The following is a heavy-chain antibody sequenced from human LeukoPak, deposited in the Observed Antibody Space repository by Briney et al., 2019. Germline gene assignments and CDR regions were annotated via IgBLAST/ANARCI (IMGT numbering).Heavy chain of an antibody. V-gene: IGHV3-7*03. CDR2: IKQDGSEK. CDR3: ANLDDFWSGYYKEVVYGY. Sequence: PGGSLRLSCAASGFTFSSYWMRWVRQAPGKGLEWVANIKQDGSEKNYVDSVKGRFTISRDNAKNSLYLQMNSLRAEDTAVYYCANLDDFWSGYYKEVVYGYWGQGTLVTVSS. J-gene: IGHJ4*02. D-gene: IGHD3-3*01. CDR1: GFTFSSYW.